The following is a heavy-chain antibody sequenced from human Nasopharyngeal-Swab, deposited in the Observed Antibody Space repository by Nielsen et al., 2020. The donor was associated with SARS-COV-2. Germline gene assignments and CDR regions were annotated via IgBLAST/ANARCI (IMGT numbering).Heavy chain of an antibody. V-gene: IGHV1-8*01. D-gene: IGHD2-2*01. CDR2: MNPNSGNT. CDR1: GDTFTSYD. CDR3: ARVGAADCSSTSCYAGVSWDYGMDV. Sequence: ASVKVSCKASGDTFTSYDINWVRQATGQGLEWMGWMNPNSGNTGYAQKFQGRVTMTRNTSISTAYMELSSLRSEDTAVYYCARVGAADCSSTSCYAGVSWDYGMDVWGQGTTVTVSS. J-gene: IGHJ6*02.